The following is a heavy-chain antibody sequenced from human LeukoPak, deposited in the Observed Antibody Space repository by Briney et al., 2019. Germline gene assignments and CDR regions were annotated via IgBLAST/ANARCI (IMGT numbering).Heavy chain of an antibody. D-gene: IGHD2-2*01. CDR2: IRYDGSNE. J-gene: IGHJ6*02. CDR3: AKSGPIVVVPATYYYYYGMDV. CDR1: GFTFNTYG. Sequence: GGSLRLSCAASGFTFNTYGMHWVRQAPGKGLEWLTLIRYDGSNEYYADSVKGRFTISRDNSKNTLYLQMNSLRAEDTAVYYCAKSGPIVVVPATYYYYYGMDVWGQGTTVTVSS. V-gene: IGHV3-30*02.